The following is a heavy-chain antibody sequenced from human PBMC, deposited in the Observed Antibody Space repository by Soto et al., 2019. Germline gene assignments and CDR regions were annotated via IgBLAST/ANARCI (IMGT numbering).Heavy chain of an antibody. V-gene: IGHV4-31*03. CDR1: GGSISSGGYY. D-gene: IGHD2-15*01. CDR2: IYYSGST. CDR3: ARVRRCSGGSCYVDYYYYMDV. Sequence: QVQLQESGPGLVKPSQTLSLTCTVSGGSISSGGYYWSWIRQHPGKGLEWIGYIYYSGSTYYNPSLKSRVTISVDTSKNQFSLKLSSVTAADTAVYYCARVRRCSGGSCYVDYYYYMDVWGKGTTVTVSS. J-gene: IGHJ6*03.